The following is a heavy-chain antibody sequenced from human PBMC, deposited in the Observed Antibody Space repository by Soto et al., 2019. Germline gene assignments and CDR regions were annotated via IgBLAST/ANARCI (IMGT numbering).Heavy chain of an antibody. CDR1: GASVRAGDDY. D-gene: IGHD4-17*01. V-gene: IGHV4-30-4*01. CDR2: IYYSGDS. CDR3: VGTGTTDDY. Sequence: TLSLTYTVSGASVRAGDDYWSSISQSPGKGLEWIGYIYYSGDSYYNPSLKGRLTISIDTSKNQFSLILNSVTVADTAIYYCVGTGTTDDYWGRGTLVPVSS. J-gene: IGHJ4*02.